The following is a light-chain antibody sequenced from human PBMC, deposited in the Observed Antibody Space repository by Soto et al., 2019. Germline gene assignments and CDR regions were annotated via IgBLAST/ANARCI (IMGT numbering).Light chain of an antibody. CDR2: EVT. J-gene: IGLJ2*01. CDR3: SSYAGSNNLV. Sequence: QFVLTQPPSASGSPGQSVTISCTGTSSDVGAYNYVSWYQQHPGKAPKLMIYEVTKQPSGVPDRFSGSKSGNTASLTVSGLQAEDEADYYCSSYAGSNNLVFGGGTKVTVL. CDR1: SSDVGAYNY. V-gene: IGLV2-8*01.